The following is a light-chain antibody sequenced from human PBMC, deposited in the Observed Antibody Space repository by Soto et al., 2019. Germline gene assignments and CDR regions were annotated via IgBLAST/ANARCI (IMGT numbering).Light chain of an antibody. CDR3: QQYKSYWT. CDR2: DAS. CDR1: QSISHW. Sequence: DIQMTQSPSTLSASVGDRVTITCRASQSISHWLAWYQQKAGKAPKLLIYDASSLESGVPSRFSGSGSGTEFTLTISSLQPDDFATYYCQQYKSYWTFGQGTKVDI. J-gene: IGKJ1*01. V-gene: IGKV1-5*01.